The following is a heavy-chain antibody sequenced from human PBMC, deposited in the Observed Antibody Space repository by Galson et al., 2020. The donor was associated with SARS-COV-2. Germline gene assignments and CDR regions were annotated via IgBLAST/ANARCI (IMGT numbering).Heavy chain of an antibody. V-gene: IGHV4-31*03. CDR2: IYYSGST. CDR1: GGSMRTGGYY. D-gene: IGHD3-10*01. Sequence: ASETLSLTCSVSGGSMRTGGYYWNWIRQHPGKGLEWIGYIYYSGSTYYNPALKSRATISVDTSKNQFSLKLTSVTAADTAIYYCARGLGYYDSGTYNVYGMDVWGQGTTVTVSS. J-gene: IGHJ6*02. CDR3: ARGLGYYDSGTYNVYGMDV.